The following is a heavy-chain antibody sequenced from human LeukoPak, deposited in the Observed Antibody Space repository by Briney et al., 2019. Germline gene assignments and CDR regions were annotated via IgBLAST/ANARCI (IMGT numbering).Heavy chain of an antibody. CDR2: IYHSGSA. CDR3: ARHRDGYHYYFDY. CDR1: GGSISSYY. D-gene: IGHD5-24*01. Sequence: SETLSLTCTVSGGSISSYYWGWIRQPPGKGLEWIGSIYHSGSAYYNPSLKSRVTISVDTSKNQFSLKLSSVTAADTAVYYCARHRDGYHYYFDYWGQGTLVTVSS. J-gene: IGHJ4*02. V-gene: IGHV4-38-2*02.